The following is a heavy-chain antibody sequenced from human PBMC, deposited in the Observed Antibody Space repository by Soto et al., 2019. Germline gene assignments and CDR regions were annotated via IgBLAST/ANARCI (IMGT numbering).Heavy chain of an antibody. J-gene: IGHJ5*02. Sequence: EVQLLESGGGLVQPGGSLRLSCVASGFTFSTNAMSWVRQAPGKGLEWVSTIGGGGNTYYADSVKGRFTISRDNSKNTLYLLLNRLRAEDTALYYCAQDPDPAYCSGGICSSSWGQGTLVTVSS. CDR2: IGGGGNT. D-gene: IGHD2-15*01. CDR1: GFTFSTNA. CDR3: AQDPDPAYCSGGICSSS. V-gene: IGHV3-23*01.